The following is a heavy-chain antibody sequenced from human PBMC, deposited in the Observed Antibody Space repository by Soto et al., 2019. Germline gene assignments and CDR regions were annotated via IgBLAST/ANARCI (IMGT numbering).Heavy chain of an antibody. CDR3: ARVSGSYYYGMDV. D-gene: IGHD1-26*01. V-gene: IGHV4-4*02. J-gene: IGHJ6*02. CDR2: IYHSGST. CDR1: GGSISSSNW. Sequence: SETLSLTCAVSGGSISSSNWWSWVRQPPGKGLEWIGEIYHSGSTNYNPSLKSRVTISVDKSKNQFSLTLSSVTAADTAVYYCARVSGSYYYGMDVWGQGTTVTVSS.